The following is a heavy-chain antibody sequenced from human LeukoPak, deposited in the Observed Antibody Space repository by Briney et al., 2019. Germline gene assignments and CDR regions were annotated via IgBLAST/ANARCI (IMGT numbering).Heavy chain of an antibody. CDR1: GGSISSGSYY. CDR2: IYTSGST. CDR3: ARDGDGGLYMDV. J-gene: IGHJ6*03. V-gene: IGHV4-61*02. Sequence: SQTLSLTCTVSGGSISSGSYYWSWIRQPAGKGLEWIGRIYTSGSTNYNPSLTSRVTISVDTSKNQFSLKLSSVTAADTAVYYCARDGDGGLYMDVWGKGTTVTVSS. D-gene: IGHD2-15*01.